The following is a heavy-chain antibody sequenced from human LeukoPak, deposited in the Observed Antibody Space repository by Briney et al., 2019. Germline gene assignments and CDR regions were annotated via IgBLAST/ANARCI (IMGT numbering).Heavy chain of an antibody. V-gene: IGHV1-46*01. CDR3: ARDTAATKDAFDI. D-gene: IGHD1-14*01. CDR2: INPSGGGT. J-gene: IGHJ3*02. CDR1: GYTFTSHY. Sequence: ASVKVSCKASGYTFTSHYMQWVRLAPGQGLEWMGIINPSGGGTRYAQKFQGRVTMTRDTSISTAYMELSSLRSDDTAVYYCARDTAATKDAFDIWGQGTMVTVSS.